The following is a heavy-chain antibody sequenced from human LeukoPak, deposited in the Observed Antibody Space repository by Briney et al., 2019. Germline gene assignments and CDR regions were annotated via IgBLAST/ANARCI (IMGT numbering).Heavy chain of an antibody. CDR2: INPNSGST. Sequence: ASVKVSCKASGYTFTGYYMHWVRQAPGQGLEWMGWINPNSGSTNYAQKFQGRVTMTRDTSISTAYMELSRLRSDDTAVYYCARVRVGATSIDYWGQGTLVTVSS. CDR1: GYTFTGYY. J-gene: IGHJ4*02. CDR3: ARVRVGATSIDY. D-gene: IGHD1-26*01. V-gene: IGHV1-2*02.